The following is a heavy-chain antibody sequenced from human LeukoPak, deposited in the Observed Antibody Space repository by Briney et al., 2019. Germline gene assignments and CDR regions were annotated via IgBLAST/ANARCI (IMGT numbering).Heavy chain of an antibody. CDR2: ISSSSSYI. Sequence: GGSLRLSCAASGFTFSSYEMNWVRQAPGKGLEWVSSISSSSSYIYYADSVKGRFTISRDNAKNSLYLQMNSLRAEDTAVYYCARDTYYYGSGSYYMDYYYMDVWGKGTTVTVSS. CDR3: ARDTYYYGSGSYYMDYYYMDV. CDR1: GFTFSSYE. V-gene: IGHV3-21*01. J-gene: IGHJ6*03. D-gene: IGHD3-10*01.